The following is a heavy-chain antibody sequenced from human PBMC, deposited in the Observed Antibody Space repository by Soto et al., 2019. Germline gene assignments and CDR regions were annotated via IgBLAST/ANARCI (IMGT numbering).Heavy chain of an antibody. CDR3: ARLGYCSSGACYFEF. D-gene: IGHD2-15*01. V-gene: IGHV4-59*08. J-gene: IGHJ4*02. CDR1: GGSVSDYY. CDR2: IYYSGGT. Sequence: SETLSLTCTVSGGSVSDYYLSWIRQPPGKGLEWIGYIYYSGGTNYNPSLKSRVTLSVDTSKNQFSLNLSSVTAADTAVYYCARLGYCSSGACYFEFWGQGTLVTVSS.